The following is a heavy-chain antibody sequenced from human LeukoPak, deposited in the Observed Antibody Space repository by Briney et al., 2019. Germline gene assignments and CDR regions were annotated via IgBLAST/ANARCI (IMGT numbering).Heavy chain of an antibody. CDR3: ARDGYSSGWFQHVDAFDI. CDR2: ISSSSSYI. D-gene: IGHD6-19*01. V-gene: IGHV3-21*01. CDR1: RFTFSSYS. Sequence: GGSLRLSCAASRFTFSSYSMNWVRQAPGKGLEWVSSISSSSSYIYYADSVKGRFTISRDNAKNSLYLQMNSLRAEDTAVYYCARDGYSSGWFQHVDAFDIWGQGTMVTVSS. J-gene: IGHJ3*02.